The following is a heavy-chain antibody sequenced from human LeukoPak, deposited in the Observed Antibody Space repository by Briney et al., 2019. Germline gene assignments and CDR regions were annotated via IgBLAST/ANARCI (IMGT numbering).Heavy chain of an antibody. CDR3: AREFSRPDCSGGSCYEMVDS. J-gene: IGHJ4*02. V-gene: IGHV3-48*01. D-gene: IGHD2-15*01. CDR1: GLTFRTYS. CDR2: ISSSSSTK. Sequence: PGGSLRLSCAASGLTFRTYSMNWVRQAPGKGLEWVSYISSSSSTKYYADSVKGRFTISRDNAKNSLYLQMNSLRAEDTAVYYCAREFSRPDCSGGSCYEMVDSWGQGTLVTVSS.